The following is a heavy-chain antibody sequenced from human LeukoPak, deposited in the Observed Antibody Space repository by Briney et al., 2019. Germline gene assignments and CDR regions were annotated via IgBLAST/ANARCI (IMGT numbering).Heavy chain of an antibody. J-gene: IGHJ4*02. CDR2: IYYSGST. CDR1: GGSISSYY. V-gene: IGHV4-59*08. CDR3: ASVIVGATHFDY. D-gene: IGHD1-26*01. Sequence: PSETLSLTCTVSGGSISSYYWSWIRQPPGKGLEWIGYIYYSGSTNYNPSLKSRVTISVDTSKNQFSLNLSSVTAADTAVYYCASVIVGATHFDYWGQGTLVTVSS.